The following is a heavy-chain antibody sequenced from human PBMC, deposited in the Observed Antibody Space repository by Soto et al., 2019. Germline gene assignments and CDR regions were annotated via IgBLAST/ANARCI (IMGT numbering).Heavy chain of an antibody. Sequence: QVQLVQSGAEVKKPGASVMVSCKDSGYTFRDYDINWVRQASGQGLEWMGWMNPNSGNTAYAQKFQGRVTMTGDTTTNTAYMELTSLTSADTAVYYCTRRARIGKQLWLPFDSWAQGTLVTVSS. J-gene: IGHJ4*02. CDR3: TRRARIGKQLWLPFDS. CDR1: GYTFRDYD. V-gene: IGHV1-8*01. CDR2: MNPNSGNT. D-gene: IGHD3-22*01.